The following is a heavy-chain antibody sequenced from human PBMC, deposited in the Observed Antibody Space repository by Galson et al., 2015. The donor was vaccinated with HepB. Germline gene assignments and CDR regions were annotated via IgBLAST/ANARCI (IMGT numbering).Heavy chain of an antibody. J-gene: IGHJ4*02. Sequence: SLRLSCAASGFRFNNYAMSWVRRAPGKGLEWVSGMSGSGGSTYYVDSVKGRFTISRDNSKNTLWLQMNSLRVEYTAVYYCAKNPYYASNGYYSFDYWGRGTLVTVSS. D-gene: IGHD3-22*01. CDR1: GFRFNNYA. CDR3: AKNPYYASNGYYSFDY. V-gene: IGHV3-23*01. CDR2: MSGSGGST.